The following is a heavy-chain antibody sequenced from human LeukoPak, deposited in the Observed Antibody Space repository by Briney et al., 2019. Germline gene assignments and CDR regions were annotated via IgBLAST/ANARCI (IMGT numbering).Heavy chain of an antibody. CDR3: ARRVYTSSWSAFDY. Sequence: PGGSLRLSCAASGFTFSSYAMNWVRQAPGKGLEWVSAITGGGGDTYYADSVKGRFTISRDNSENTLYLQIISLRAEDTAVYYCARRVYTSSWSAFDYWGQGALVTVSS. V-gene: IGHV3-23*01. CDR1: GFTFSSYA. J-gene: IGHJ4*02. D-gene: IGHD6-13*01. CDR2: ITGGGGDT.